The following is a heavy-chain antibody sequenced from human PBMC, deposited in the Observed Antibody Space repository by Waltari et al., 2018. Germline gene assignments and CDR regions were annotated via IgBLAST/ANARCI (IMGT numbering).Heavy chain of an antibody. J-gene: IGHJ4*02. D-gene: IGHD1-26*01. CDR3: ARSLVGATTEFDF. Sequence: QVQLVQSGAEVKKPGASVKVSCNASGYTFTSFHIHWVRQAPGQGLEWMGIINPRDGSTAYAQKFQGRVTMTRDTSTSTVYMELSSLRSEDTAVFYCARSLVGATTEFDFWGQGTLVTVSS. CDR1: GYTFTSFH. V-gene: IGHV1-46*01. CDR2: INPRDGST.